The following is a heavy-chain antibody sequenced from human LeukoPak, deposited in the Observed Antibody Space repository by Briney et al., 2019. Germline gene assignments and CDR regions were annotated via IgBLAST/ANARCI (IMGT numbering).Heavy chain of an antibody. D-gene: IGHD6-19*01. CDR2: ISGSGGST. CDR1: GFTFRSYA. Sequence: GGSLRLTCAGSGFTFRSYAMSWVGQAPGKGLEGVSAISGSGGSTYYADSVKGRFTISRDNSKNTLYLQMNSLRAEDTAVYYCAKESIAVAGRLFDYWGQGTLVTVSS. V-gene: IGHV3-23*01. CDR3: AKESIAVAGRLFDY. J-gene: IGHJ4*02.